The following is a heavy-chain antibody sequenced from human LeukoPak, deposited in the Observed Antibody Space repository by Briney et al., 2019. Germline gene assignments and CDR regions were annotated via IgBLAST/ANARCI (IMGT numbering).Heavy chain of an antibody. Sequence: GGSLRLSCAASGFTFDDYGMHWVRLRPGKGLEWVSLISWDGDSTYYADSVKGRFTISRDNSKNSLYLEMNGLKNEDTALYYCAKDHDPYSSSWSYNWFDPWGQGTLVTVSP. CDR2: ISWDGDST. CDR1: GFTFDDYG. J-gene: IGHJ5*02. D-gene: IGHD6-13*01. V-gene: IGHV3-43*01. CDR3: AKDHDPYSSSWSYNWFDP.